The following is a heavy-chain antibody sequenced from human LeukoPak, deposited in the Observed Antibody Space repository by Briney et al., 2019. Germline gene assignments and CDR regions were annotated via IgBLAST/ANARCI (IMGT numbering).Heavy chain of an antibody. CDR3: ARDGHAYGRGSPHY. D-gene: IGHD3-10*01. J-gene: IGHJ4*02. Sequence: GGSLRLYCAASGFTFSDYYMSWIRQAPGKGLEWVSYISSSGSTKYYADSVKGRFTISRDNAKNSYLQMNSLRAEDTAVYYCARDGHAYGRGSPHYWGQGTLVTVSS. V-gene: IGHV3-11*01. CDR2: ISSSGSTK. CDR1: GFTFSDYY.